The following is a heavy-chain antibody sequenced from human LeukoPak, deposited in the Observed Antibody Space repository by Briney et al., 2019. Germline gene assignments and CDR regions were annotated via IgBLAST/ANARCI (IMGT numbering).Heavy chain of an antibody. Sequence: PGRSLRLSCTASGFTFSDYYMSWIRQAPGKGLEWVSYISSSGSTIYYADSVKGRFTISRDNAKNSLYLQMNSLRAEDTAVYYCTSHYDSSGYLPDSWGQGTLVTVSS. CDR2: ISSSGSTI. CDR1: GFTFSDYY. J-gene: IGHJ5*01. V-gene: IGHV3-11*04. D-gene: IGHD3-22*01. CDR3: TSHYDSSGYLPDS.